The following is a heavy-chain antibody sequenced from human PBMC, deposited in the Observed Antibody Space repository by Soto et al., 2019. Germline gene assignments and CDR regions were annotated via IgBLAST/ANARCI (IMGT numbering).Heavy chain of an antibody. J-gene: IGHJ5*02. CDR1: GGSISSYY. CDR3: ARGTPSPLIVRSSRGPWFDP. CDR2: IYYSGST. V-gene: IGHV4-59*08. D-gene: IGHD2-15*01. Sequence: SETLSLTCTVSGGSISSYYWSWIRQPPGKGLEWIGYIYYSGSTNYNPSLKSRVTISVDTSKNQFSLKLCSVTAADTAVYFCARGTPSPLIVRSSRGPWFDPWGQGTLVTVSS.